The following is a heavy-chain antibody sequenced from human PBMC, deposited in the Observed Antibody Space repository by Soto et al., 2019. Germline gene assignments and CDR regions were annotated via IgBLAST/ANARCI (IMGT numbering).Heavy chain of an antibody. CDR1: GFTVSSNY. D-gene: IGHD6-13*01. V-gene: IGHV3-53*01. Sequence: GGSLRLSCAASGFTVSSNYMSWVRQAPGKGLEWVSVIYSGGSTYYADSVKGRFTISRDNSKNTLYLQMNSLRAEDTAVYYCARENIAAVPPYNWFDPWGQGTLVTVSS. CDR3: ARENIAAVPPYNWFDP. J-gene: IGHJ5*02. CDR2: IYSGGST.